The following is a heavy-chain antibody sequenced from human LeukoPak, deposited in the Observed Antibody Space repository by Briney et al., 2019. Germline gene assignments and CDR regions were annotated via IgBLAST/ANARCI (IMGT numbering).Heavy chain of an antibody. D-gene: IGHD6-19*01. J-gene: IGHJ4*02. Sequence: SETLSLTCTDPGGSISSGSYYWSWIRQPAGKGLEWIGRIYTSGSTNYNPSLKSRVTIAVDTSKNQFSLKLSSVTAADTAVYYCARKNKPPPRTRYSSDWNGRAFDYWGQGTLVTVSS. CDR3: ARKNKPPPRTRYSSDWNGRAFDY. V-gene: IGHV4-61*02. CDR2: IYTSGST. CDR1: GGSISSGSYY.